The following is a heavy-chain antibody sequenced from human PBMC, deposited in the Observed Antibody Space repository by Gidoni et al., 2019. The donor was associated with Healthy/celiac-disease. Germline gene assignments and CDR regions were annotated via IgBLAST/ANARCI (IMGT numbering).Heavy chain of an antibody. CDR2: IYYSGST. V-gene: IGHV4-59*01. J-gene: IGHJ4*02. D-gene: IGHD2-15*01. CDR1: GGSLISYS. CDR3: ARVPCSGGSCYSGLDY. Sequence: QVQLQESGPGLVKPSETLSLTCTVSGGSLISYSGGWIRQPPGKGMEWIGYIYYSGSTNYNPSLKSRVTISVDTSKNQFSLKLSSVTAADTAVYYCARVPCSGGSCYSGLDYWGQGTLVTVSS.